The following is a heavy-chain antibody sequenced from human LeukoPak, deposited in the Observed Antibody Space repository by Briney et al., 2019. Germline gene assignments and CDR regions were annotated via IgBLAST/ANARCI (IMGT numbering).Heavy chain of an antibody. CDR2: IWYDGSNK. J-gene: IGHJ4*02. D-gene: IGHD5-18*01. Sequence: GGSLRLSCAASGFPFSSYGMHWVRQAPGKGLEWLAIIWYDGSNKYHADSVKGRFTISRDNSKNTLYLQMNSLRAEDTALYYCARGLGYSYGYGIDYWGQGTLVTVSS. V-gene: IGHV3-33*01. CDR3: ARGLGYSYGYGIDY. CDR1: GFPFSSYG.